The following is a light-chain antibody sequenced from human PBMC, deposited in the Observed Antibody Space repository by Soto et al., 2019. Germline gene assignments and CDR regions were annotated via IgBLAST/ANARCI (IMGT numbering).Light chain of an antibody. J-gene: IGKJ4*01. V-gene: IGKV1-33*01. CDR1: QAIRNY. CDR2: GGS. Sequence: DIQMTQSPSSLSASGGDRVSIACQASQAIRNYLNWYQQRPGKAPKLLIYGGSTLETGVPSRFSGRGSATDFTLTISSLQPEDIATYYCQQYDTLPPTFGGGTKVDI. CDR3: QQYDTLPPT.